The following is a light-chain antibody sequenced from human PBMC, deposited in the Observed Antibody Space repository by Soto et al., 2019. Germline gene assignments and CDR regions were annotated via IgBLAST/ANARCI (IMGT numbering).Light chain of an antibody. V-gene: IGLV2-8*01. CDR3: SSFAGSHNSV. CDR1: SSDVGGFNY. Sequence: QSALTQPPSASGSPGQSVTISFTGTSSDVGGFNYVSWYQQHPGKAPKLMIYEVTKRPSGVPDRFSGSKSGNTASLTVSGLQAEDEAEYYSSSFAGSHNSVFGGGTKLSVL. CDR2: EVT. J-gene: IGLJ2*01.